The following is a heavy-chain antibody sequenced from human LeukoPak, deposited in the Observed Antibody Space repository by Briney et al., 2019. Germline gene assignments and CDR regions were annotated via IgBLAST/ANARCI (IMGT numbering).Heavy chain of an antibody. Sequence: GGSLRLSCAASGFTFSSYEMNWVRQAPGKGLEWVSYISSSGSTIYYADSVKGRFTISRDNSKNTLYLQMNSLRAEDTAVYYCAKLTLRYFDWLLSSDYWGQGTLVTVSS. CDR1: GFTFSSYE. D-gene: IGHD3-9*01. J-gene: IGHJ4*02. CDR2: ISSSGSTI. V-gene: IGHV3-48*03. CDR3: AKLTLRYFDWLLSSDY.